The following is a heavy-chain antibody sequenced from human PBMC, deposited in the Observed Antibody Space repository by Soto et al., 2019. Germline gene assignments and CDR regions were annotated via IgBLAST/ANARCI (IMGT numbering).Heavy chain of an antibody. CDR3: ARGTNYYDSSGYSNFDY. CDR2: ISYDGSNK. D-gene: IGHD3-22*01. CDR1: GFTFSSYA. V-gene: IGHV3-30-3*01. Sequence: PVGSLRLSCAASGFTFSSYAMHWVRQAPGKGLEWVAVISYDGSNKYYADSVKGRFTISRDNSKNTLYLQMNSLRAEDTAVYYCARGTNYYDSSGYSNFDYWGQGTLVTVSS. J-gene: IGHJ4*02.